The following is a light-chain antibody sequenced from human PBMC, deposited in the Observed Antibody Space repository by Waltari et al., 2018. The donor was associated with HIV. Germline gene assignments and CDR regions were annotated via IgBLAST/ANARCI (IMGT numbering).Light chain of an antibody. CDR3: CSYAGSFTLI. V-gene: IGLV2-11*01. CDR1: SRAVGSYNY. J-gene: IGLJ2*01. CDR2: VIS. Sequence: QSALTQPRSVSGSPGQSVTISCPGTSRAVGSYNYVSWYQLRPGTAPKLILFVISKRPSGVPDRFSGSVSGSTASLTISGLQADDAADYYCCSYAGSFTLIFGGGTTLTVL.